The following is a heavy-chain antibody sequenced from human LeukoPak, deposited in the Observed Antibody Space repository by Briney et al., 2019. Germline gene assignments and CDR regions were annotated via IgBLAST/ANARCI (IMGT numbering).Heavy chain of an antibody. Sequence: GGSLRLSCAASGFTFSSYAMSWVRQAPGKGLEWVSAISGSGGSTYYADSVKGRFTISRDNAKNSLYLQMNSLRAEDTAVYYCARGYYDFWSGFPSYFDYWGQGTLLTVSS. CDR1: GFTFSSYA. D-gene: IGHD3-3*01. CDR2: ISGSGGST. J-gene: IGHJ4*02. V-gene: IGHV3-23*01. CDR3: ARGYYDFWSGFPSYFDY.